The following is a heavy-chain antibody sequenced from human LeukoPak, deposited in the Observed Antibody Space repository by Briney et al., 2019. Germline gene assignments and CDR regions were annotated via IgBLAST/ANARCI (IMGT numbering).Heavy chain of an antibody. J-gene: IGHJ4*02. CDR1: GGSISSFY. V-gene: IGHV4-59*01. CDR3: AREMLDYGGNRVDS. Sequence: SETLSLTCTVSGGSISSFYWSWIRQPPGKGLEWIGYIYHSGSTNYNPSLKSRVTISLDTSKNEFSLKLSSVTAADTAVYYCAREMLDYGGNRVDSWGQGTLVTVSS. D-gene: IGHD4-23*01. CDR2: IYHSGST.